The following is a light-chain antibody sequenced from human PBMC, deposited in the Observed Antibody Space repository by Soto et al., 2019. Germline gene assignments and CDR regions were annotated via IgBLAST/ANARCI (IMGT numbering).Light chain of an antibody. J-gene: IGLJ2*01. Sequence: QSVLTQPASVSGSPGQSITISCTGTSSDVGGYNYVSWYQQHPGKAPKLMIYDVSNRPSGVSNRFSGSKSGNTASRTISGRQAEDEADYYCSSYTRSSPVVFGGGTKLTVL. CDR1: SSDVGGYNY. CDR3: SSYTRSSPVV. CDR2: DVS. V-gene: IGLV2-14*01.